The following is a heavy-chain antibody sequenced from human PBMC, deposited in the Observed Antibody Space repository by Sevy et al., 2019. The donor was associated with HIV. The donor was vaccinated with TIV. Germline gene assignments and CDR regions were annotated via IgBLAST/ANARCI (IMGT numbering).Heavy chain of an antibody. V-gene: IGHV4-59*01. J-gene: IGHJ6*03. CDR1: GGSISSYY. D-gene: IGHD4-17*01. Sequence: SETLSLTCTVSGGSISSYYWSWIRQPPGKGLEWIGYIYYSGSTNYNPSLKRRVTISVDTSKNQFSLKLSSVTAADTAVYYCARRYYGDYFGYYYYYMDVWGKGTTVTVSS. CDR2: IYYSGST. CDR3: ARRYYGDYFGYYYYYMDV.